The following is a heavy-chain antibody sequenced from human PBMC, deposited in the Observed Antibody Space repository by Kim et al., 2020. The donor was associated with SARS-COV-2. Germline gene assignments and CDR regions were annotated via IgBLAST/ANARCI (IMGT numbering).Heavy chain of an antibody. CDR1: GFTFSSYA. CDR3: AREAGTHYYYYGMDV. CDR2: ISYDGSNK. D-gene: IGHD3-10*01. J-gene: IGHJ6*02. V-gene: IGHV3-30-3*01. Sequence: GGCLRLSCAASGFTFSSYAMHWVRQAPGKGLEWVAVISYDGSNKYYADSVKGRFTISRDNSKNTLYLQMNSLRAEDTAVYYCAREAGTHYYYYGMDVWGQGTTVTVSS.